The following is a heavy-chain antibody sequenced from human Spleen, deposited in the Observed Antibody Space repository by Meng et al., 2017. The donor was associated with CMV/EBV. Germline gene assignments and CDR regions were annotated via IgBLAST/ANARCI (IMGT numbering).Heavy chain of an antibody. CDR1: TVRLYG. J-gene: IGHJ4*02. V-gene: IGHV3-30*18. D-gene: IGHD2-8*01. CDR3: AKEVSALYCTNGVCYFDY. CDR2: ISHDGSNK. Sequence: TVRLYGMYWGRQAPGRGLEWVAVISHDGSNKYYADSVKGRFTISRDNSKNTLYLQMNSLRAEDTAVYYCAKEVSALYCTNGVCYFDYWGQGTLVTVSS.